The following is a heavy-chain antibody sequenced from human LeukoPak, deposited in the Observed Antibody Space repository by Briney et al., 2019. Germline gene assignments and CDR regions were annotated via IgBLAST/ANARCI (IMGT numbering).Heavy chain of an antibody. D-gene: IGHD3-10*01. CDR1: GGSITSSSYY. CDR3: ARQRIKRVRGVIIRSGGWSDY. CDR2: IYYSGST. V-gene: IGHV4-39*01. Sequence: PSETLSLTCTVSGGSITSSSYYWGWIRQPPGKGLEWIGSIYYSGSTYYNPSLKSRVTISVDTSKNQFSLKLSSVTAADTAVYYCARQRIKRVRGVIIRSGGWSDYWGQGTLVTVSS. J-gene: IGHJ4*02.